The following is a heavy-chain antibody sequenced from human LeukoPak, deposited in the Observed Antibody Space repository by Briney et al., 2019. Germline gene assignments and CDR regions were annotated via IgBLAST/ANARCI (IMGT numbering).Heavy chain of an antibody. CDR1: GGSISSGGYY. Sequence: PSETLSLTCTVSGGSISSGGYYWSWIRQPPGKGLEWIGYIYHSGSTYYNPSLKSRVTISVDRSKNQFSLKLSSVTAADTAVYYCARITIFGPSSGYMDVWGKGTTVTVSS. V-gene: IGHV4-30-2*01. J-gene: IGHJ6*03. D-gene: IGHD3-3*01. CDR3: ARITIFGPSSGYMDV. CDR2: IYHSGST.